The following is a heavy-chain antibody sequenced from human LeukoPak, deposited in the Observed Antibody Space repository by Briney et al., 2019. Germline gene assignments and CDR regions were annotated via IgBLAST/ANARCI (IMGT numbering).Heavy chain of an antibody. CDR2: IWNDGSYE. Sequence: QPGRSLRLSCAASGFTFSDYGMHWVRQAPGKGLEWVAVIWNDGSYEYYADSVKGRFTISRDNSKNTLYLQMNNLRADDTAVYFCAKLTRGGGSFLIDYWGQGTLVTVSS. D-gene: IGHD1-26*01. CDR3: AKLTRGGGSFLIDY. J-gene: IGHJ4*02. V-gene: IGHV3-33*03. CDR1: GFTFSDYG.